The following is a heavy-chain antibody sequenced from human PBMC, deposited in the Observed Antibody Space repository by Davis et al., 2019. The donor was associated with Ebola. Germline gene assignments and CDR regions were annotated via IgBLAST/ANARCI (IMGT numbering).Heavy chain of an antibody. J-gene: IGHJ4*02. Sequence: AASVKVSCKASGCTFSSYAISWVRQAPGQGLEWMGGIIPIFGTANYAQRFHGRVTITADESTSTAYMELSSLRSEDTAVYYCARDSTTVVSQKQFDYWGQGTLVTVSS. CDR1: GCTFSSYA. CDR3: ARDSTTVVSQKQFDY. D-gene: IGHD4-23*01. V-gene: IGHV1-69*13. CDR2: IIPIFGTA.